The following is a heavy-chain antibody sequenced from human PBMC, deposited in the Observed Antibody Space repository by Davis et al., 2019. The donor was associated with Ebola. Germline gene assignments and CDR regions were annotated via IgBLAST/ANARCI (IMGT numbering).Heavy chain of an antibody. CDR1: GFTFSSHW. CDR2: IKEDGSEK. J-gene: IGHJ4*03. V-gene: IGHV3-7*03. D-gene: IGHD4-11*01. Sequence: PGGSLRLSCAASGFTFSSHWMTWVRQAPGKGLEWVANIKEDGSEKYYVDSVKGRFTASRDNAKKSLYLQMNSLRVEDTAVYYCASRMTTALSWGQGTMVTVSS. CDR3: ASRMTTALS.